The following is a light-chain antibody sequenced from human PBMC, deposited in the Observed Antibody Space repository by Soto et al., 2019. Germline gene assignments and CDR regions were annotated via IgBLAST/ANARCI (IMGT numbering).Light chain of an antibody. CDR1: SSDVGGYNY. CDR2: EVS. J-gene: IGLJ2*01. V-gene: IGLV2-14*01. CDR3: SSYTTTSTLVL. Sequence: QSALTQPASVSGSPGQSITISCTGTSSDVGGYNYVSWYQQHPGKAPKPMIYEVSNRPSGVSNRFSGSKSGNTASLTISGLQAEDEADYYCSSYTTTSTLVLFGGGTKLTVL.